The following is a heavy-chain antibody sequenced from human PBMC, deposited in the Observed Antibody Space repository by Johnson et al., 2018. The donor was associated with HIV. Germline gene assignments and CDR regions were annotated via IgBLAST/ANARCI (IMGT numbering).Heavy chain of an antibody. CDR2: ISPDESKT. D-gene: IGHD1-26*01. J-gene: IGHJ3*02. V-gene: IGHV3-43*01. CDR1: GFTFDDYT. CDR3: AKDIWEQLGAFDI. Sequence: VQLVESGGVVVQSGGSLRLSCAASGFTFDDYTMHWVRQAPGKGPVWVSRISPDESKTDYADSVKGRFTISRDNAKNSLYLQMNSLRAEDTALYYCAKDIWEQLGAFDIWGQGTMVTVSS.